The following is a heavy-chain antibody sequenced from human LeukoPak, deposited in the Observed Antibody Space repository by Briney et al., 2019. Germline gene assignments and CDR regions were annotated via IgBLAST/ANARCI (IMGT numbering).Heavy chain of an antibody. J-gene: IGHJ4*02. Sequence: PGGSLRLSCAASGFTFRGYTMYWVRQAPGKGLEWVAAISSDGRNQFYAASVQGRFTISRDNSINTLYLQMNTLRPEGTALYYCARDLIDNYCIDYWGQGTLVTVSS. V-gene: IGHV3-30*04. CDR2: ISSDGRNQ. D-gene: IGHD4-11*01. CDR1: GFTFRGYT. CDR3: ARDLIDNYCIDY.